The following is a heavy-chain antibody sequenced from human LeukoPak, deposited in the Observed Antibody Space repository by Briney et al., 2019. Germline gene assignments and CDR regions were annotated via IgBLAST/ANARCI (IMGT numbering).Heavy chain of an antibody. J-gene: IGHJ4*02. CDR2: IDGDGSGA. CDR1: GLTLSSFW. V-gene: IGHV3-74*01. CDR3: ARGLTRYSLGYYFDF. Sequence: GGSLRLSCAASGLTLSSFWMHWVRQAPGKGLEWVSRIDGDGSGASYADSVKGRFTISRDTAKSTVYLQMNSLRTEDTAVYYCARGLTRYSLGYYFDFWGQGSLVTVSS. D-gene: IGHD5-18*01.